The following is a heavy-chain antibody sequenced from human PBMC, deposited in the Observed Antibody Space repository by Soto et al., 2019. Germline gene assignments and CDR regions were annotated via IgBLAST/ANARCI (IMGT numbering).Heavy chain of an antibody. V-gene: IGHV3-33*01. CDR1: GFTFSSYG. J-gene: IGHJ4*02. Sequence: QVQLVESGGGVVQPGRSLRLSCAASGFTFSSYGMHWVRQAPGKGLEWVAVIWYDGSNKYYADSVKGRFTISRDNSKNTLYLQMNSLRAEDTAVYYCARSSTTVPPTDTDYWGQGTLVTVSS. D-gene: IGHD4-17*01. CDR2: IWYDGSNK. CDR3: ARSSTTVPPTDTDY.